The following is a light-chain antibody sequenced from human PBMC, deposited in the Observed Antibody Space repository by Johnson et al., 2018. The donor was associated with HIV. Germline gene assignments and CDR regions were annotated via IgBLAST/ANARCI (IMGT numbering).Light chain of an antibody. CDR2: DNN. V-gene: IGLV1-51*01. CDR1: SSNIGNNY. CDR3: GTWDSSLGVGV. J-gene: IGLJ1*01. Sequence: QSVLTQPPSVSAAPGQKVTISCSGSSSNIGNNYVSWYQQLPGTAPKLLIHDNNKRPSGIPDRFSGAKSGTSATLGITGLQTGDEADYYCGTWDSSLGVGVFGTGTKVTVL.